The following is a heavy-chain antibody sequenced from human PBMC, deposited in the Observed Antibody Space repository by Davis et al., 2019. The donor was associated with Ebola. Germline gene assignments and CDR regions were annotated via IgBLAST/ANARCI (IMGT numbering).Heavy chain of an antibody. D-gene: IGHD4-11*01. V-gene: IGHV4-34*08. Sequence: GSLRLSCAASGFTFSNAWMSWIRQPPGKGLEWIGEINHSGSTNYNPSLKSRVTISVDTSKNQFSLKLSSVTAADTVVYYCANFYSSAYYYGMDVWGQGTTVTVSS. CDR1: GFTFSNAW. CDR3: ANFYSSAYYYGMDV. CDR2: INHSGST. J-gene: IGHJ6*02.